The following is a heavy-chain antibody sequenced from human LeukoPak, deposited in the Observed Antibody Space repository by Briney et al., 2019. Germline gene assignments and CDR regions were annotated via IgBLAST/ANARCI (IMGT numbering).Heavy chain of an antibody. CDR3: ARDGHRRYYYDSSGREHAFDI. D-gene: IGHD3-22*01. CDR2: ISSSSNYI. Sequence: GGSLRLSCAASGFSFSSYSMKWVRQAPGKGLEWVSSISSSSNYIYYADSVKGRFTISRDNAKNSLYLQMNSLRAEDTAVYYCARDGHRRYYYDSSGREHAFDIWGQGTMVTVSS. CDR1: GFSFSSYS. J-gene: IGHJ3*02. V-gene: IGHV3-21*01.